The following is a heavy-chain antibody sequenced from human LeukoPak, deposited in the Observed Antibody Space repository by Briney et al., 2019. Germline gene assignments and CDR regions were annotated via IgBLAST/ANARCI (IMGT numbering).Heavy chain of an antibody. D-gene: IGHD2-2*01. CDR3: ARAPAAIGRNWFDP. CDR2: ISAYNGNT. Sequence: GASVKVSCKASGYTFTSYGISWVRQAPGQGLEWMGWISAYNGNTNYAQKLQGRVTMTTDTSTSTAYMELRSLRSDDTAVYYCARAPAAIGRNWFDPWGQGTLVTVSS. CDR1: GYTFTSYG. J-gene: IGHJ5*02. V-gene: IGHV1-18*01.